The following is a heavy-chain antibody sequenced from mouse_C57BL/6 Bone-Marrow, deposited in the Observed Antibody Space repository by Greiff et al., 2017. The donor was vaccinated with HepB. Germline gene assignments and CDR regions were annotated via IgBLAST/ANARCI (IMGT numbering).Heavy chain of an antibody. Sequence: VQLQQPGAELVKPGASVKLSCTASGYTFTSYWMPWVKQRPGQGLEWIGWIDPNSGGTKYNEKFKSKATLTIDKPSSTAYMQLSSLTSEDSAVYYCARSLIYFYAMGYWGQGTSVTVSS. V-gene: IGHV1-72*01. CDR3: ARSLIYFYAMGY. J-gene: IGHJ4*01. CDR1: GYTFTSYW. D-gene: IGHD2-3*01. CDR2: IDPNSGGT.